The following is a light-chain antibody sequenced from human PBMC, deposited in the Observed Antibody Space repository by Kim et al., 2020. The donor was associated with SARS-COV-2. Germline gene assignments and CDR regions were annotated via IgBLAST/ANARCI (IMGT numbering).Light chain of an antibody. J-gene: IGKJ2*01. CDR3: QQYNTYPYT. CDR2: DAS. Sequence: SASVGDRVTITCRASQSISRWVAWYQQKPGKAPKPLIYDASNVISAVPSRFSGSASGTAFTLTISSLEPDDFATYYCQQYNTYPYTFGKGTKLEI. V-gene: IGKV1-5*01. CDR1: QSISRW.